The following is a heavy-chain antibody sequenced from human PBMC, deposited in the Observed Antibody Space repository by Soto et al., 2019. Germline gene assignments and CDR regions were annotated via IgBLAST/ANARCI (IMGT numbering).Heavy chain of an antibody. J-gene: IGHJ4*02. CDR2: IYSSGST. CDR3: ARDHPHSYGVYYFDY. D-gene: IGHD5-18*01. CDR1: GGSISNYY. Sequence: PSETLSITCTVSGGSISNYYWSWIRQPPGKGLEWIGYIYSSGSTHYNPSLQSRVTISADTSKNQVSLKVRSVTAADTAVYYCARDHPHSYGVYYFDYWGQGTPVTVSS. V-gene: IGHV4-59*01.